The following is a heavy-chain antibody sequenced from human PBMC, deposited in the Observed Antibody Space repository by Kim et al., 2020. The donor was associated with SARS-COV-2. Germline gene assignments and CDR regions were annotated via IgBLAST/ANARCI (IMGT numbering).Heavy chain of an antibody. J-gene: IGHJ4*02. CDR3: AIAVAGKGRNY. D-gene: IGHD6-19*01. Sequence: TDYAAPVKGRFTISRDDSKNTLYLQMNSLKTEDTAVYYCAIAVAGKGRNYWGQGTLVTVSS. V-gene: IGHV3-15*01. CDR2: T.